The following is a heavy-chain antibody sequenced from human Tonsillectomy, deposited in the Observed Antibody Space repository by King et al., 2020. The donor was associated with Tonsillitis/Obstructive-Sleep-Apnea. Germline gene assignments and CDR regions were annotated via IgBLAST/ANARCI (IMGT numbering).Heavy chain of an antibody. D-gene: IGHD2-2*01. CDR1: GFTFSNAW. J-gene: IGHJ4*02. CDR3: TTGVVVPAASGLGWYYFDY. V-gene: IGHV3-15*01. Sequence: VQLVESGGGLVKPGGSLRLSCAASGFTFSNAWMSWVRQAPGKGLEWVGRIKSKTDGGTTDYAAPVKGRFTISRDDSKNTLYLQMNSLKTEDTAVYYCTTGVVVPAASGLGWYYFDYWGQGTLVTVSS. CDR2: IKSKTDGGTT.